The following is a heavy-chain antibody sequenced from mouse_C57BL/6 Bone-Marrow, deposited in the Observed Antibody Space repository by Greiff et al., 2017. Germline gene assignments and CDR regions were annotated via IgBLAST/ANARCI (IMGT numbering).Heavy chain of an antibody. Sequence: QVQLQQPGAELVKPGASVKMSCKASGYTFTSYWITWVKQRPGQGLEWIGDIYPGSGSTNYNEKFKSKATLTVDTSSSTAYMQLSSLTSEDSAVYYCARPLTTDDAMDYWGQGTSVTVSS. CDR2: IYPGSGST. J-gene: IGHJ4*01. D-gene: IGHD1-1*01. CDR1: GYTFTSYW. CDR3: ARPLTTDDAMDY. V-gene: IGHV1-55*01.